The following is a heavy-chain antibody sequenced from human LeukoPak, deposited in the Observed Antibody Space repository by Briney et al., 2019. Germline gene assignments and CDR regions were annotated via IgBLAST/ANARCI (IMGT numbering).Heavy chain of an antibody. V-gene: IGHV5-51*01. CDR2: IYPGDSDA. CDR1: GSSFTTYW. D-gene: IGHD1-26*01. Sequence: GESLKISCKGSGSSFTTYWVGWVRQMPGKGLDWMGIIYPGDSDARYSPSFQGQVTISVDKSINTAYLQWSSLKASDTAMYYCARRHPSGWFDPWGQGTLVTVSS. J-gene: IGHJ5*02. CDR3: ARRHPSGWFDP.